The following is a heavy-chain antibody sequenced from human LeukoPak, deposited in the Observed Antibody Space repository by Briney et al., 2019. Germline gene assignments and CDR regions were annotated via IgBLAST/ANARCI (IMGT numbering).Heavy chain of an antibody. CDR2: IIPIFGTA. CDR3: RYYYDSSGYFTLDY. CDR1: GGTFSSYA. V-gene: IGHV1-69*01. D-gene: IGHD3-22*01. Sequence: SVKVSCKASGGTFSSYAISWVRQAPGQGLEWMGGIIPIFGTANYAQKFQGRVTITADESTSTAYMELSSLRSEDTAVYYRRYYYDSSGYFTLDYWGQGTLVTVSS. J-gene: IGHJ4*02.